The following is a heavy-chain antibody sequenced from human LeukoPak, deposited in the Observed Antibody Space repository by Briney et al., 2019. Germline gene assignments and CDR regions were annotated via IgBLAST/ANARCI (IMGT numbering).Heavy chain of an antibody. V-gene: IGHV4-61*01. CDR1: GGSISSSSYY. J-gene: IGHJ6*03. CDR2: IDHSGST. Sequence: KSSETLSLTCTVSGGSISSSSYYWGWIRQPPGKGLEWIGYIDHSGSTNYSPSLQSRVTISIDTSKNQFSLKLNSVTAADTAVYYCAREYFSANYFFYYMDVWGTGTTVTVSS. D-gene: IGHD3-3*01. CDR3: AREYFSANYFFYYMDV.